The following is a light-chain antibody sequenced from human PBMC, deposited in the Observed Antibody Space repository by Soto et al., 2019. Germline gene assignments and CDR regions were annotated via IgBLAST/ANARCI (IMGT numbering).Light chain of an antibody. V-gene: IGKV3-15*01. CDR3: QQYNNWPPVT. J-gene: IGKJ1*01. CDR1: QSVSSN. CDR2: GAS. Sequence: EIVMTQSPATLSVSPGERAKLSCRASQSVSSNLAWYQQKPGQAPRLLIYGASTRATGIPARFSGSGSGTEFTLTISSLQSEDFAVYYCQQYNNWPPVTFGQGTKVDIK.